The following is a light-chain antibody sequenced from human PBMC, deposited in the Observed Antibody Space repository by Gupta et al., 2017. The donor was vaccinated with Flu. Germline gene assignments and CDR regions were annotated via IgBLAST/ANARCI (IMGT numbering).Light chain of an antibody. CDR2: AAS. Sequence: DIQMTQSPSSLSASVGDRVTITCRASQSISSYLNWYQQKPGKAPKLLIYAASSLQSGVPSRFSGSGSGTDFTLTISSRQHEDFATYYCQQSYSTPPITFGQGTXLEIK. V-gene: IGKV1-39*01. J-gene: IGKJ5*01. CDR1: QSISSY. CDR3: QQSYSTPPIT.